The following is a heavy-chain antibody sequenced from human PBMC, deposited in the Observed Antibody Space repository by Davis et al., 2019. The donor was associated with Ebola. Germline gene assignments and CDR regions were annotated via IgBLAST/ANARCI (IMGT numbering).Heavy chain of an antibody. CDR3: ARHCSSTSCYPDYYYYYGMDV. Sequence: GESLKISCKGSGYSFTSYWIGWARQMPGKGLEWMGIIYPGDSDTRYSPSFQGHVTISADKSISTAYLQWSSLKTSDTAMYYCARHCSSTSCYPDYYYYYGMDVWGQGTTVTVSS. D-gene: IGHD2-2*01. J-gene: IGHJ6*02. CDR2: IYPGDSDT. CDR1: GYSFTSYW. V-gene: IGHV5-51*01.